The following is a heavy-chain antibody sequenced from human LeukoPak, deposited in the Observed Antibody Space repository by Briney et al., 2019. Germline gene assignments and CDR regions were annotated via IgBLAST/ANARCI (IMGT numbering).Heavy chain of an antibody. CDR1: GFSFSTYT. CDR3: AKGLEVESRLDL. Sequence: GGSLSLSCAASGFSFSTYTMYWVRQPPGKGLEWVAGLTGSGRTYHADSVRDRFTISADNSKDPLYLQMNGLRVEDAAVYYCAKGLEVESRLDLWGQGTRVTVSS. J-gene: IGHJ5*02. V-gene: IGHV3-23*01. D-gene: IGHD1-1*01. CDR2: LTGSGRT.